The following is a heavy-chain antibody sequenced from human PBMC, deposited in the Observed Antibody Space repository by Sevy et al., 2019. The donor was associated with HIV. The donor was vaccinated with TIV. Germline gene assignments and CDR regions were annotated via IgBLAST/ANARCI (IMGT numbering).Heavy chain of an antibody. CDR3: AKPGGATYYYESSCPPGED. D-gene: IGHD3-22*01. V-gene: IGHV3-23*01. CDR1: GFTFSSYA. J-gene: IGHJ4*02. Sequence: GGSLRLSCAASGFTFSSYAMSWVRQAPGKGLEWVSAISGSGGSTYYADSVKGRFTISRDNSKNTLYLQMNSLRAEDTAVYYGAKPGGATYYYESSCPPGEDWGQGTLVTVSS. CDR2: ISGSGGST.